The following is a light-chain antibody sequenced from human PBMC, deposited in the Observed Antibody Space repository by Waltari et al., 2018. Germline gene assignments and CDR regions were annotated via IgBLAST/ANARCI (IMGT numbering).Light chain of an antibody. CDR1: SSNIGSNT. CDR2: TNS. Sequence: QSVLTQPPSASGTPGQRVTIPCSGSSSNIGSNTVNWYQQLPGTAPKLLIYTNSYRPSGVPDRFSGSKSGTSASLAIRGLQSEDEADYYCAAWDVSLNGWVFGGGTKLTVL. J-gene: IGLJ3*02. V-gene: IGLV1-44*01. CDR3: AAWDVSLNGWV.